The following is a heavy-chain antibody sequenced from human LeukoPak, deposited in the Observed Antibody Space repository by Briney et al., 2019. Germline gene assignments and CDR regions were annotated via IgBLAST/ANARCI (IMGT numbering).Heavy chain of an antibody. CDR3: AQDWWGSYLS. D-gene: IGHD1-26*01. V-gene: IGHV3-43*02. CDR1: VFTFASYA. J-gene: IGHJ4*02. CDR2: IFGDGETT. Sequence: SGGSLRLSCTASVFTFASYAMHWVRQAPGKGLVYVSLIFGDGETTHYADSVKGRFTISRDNGKNSLYLQMNNLRSDDTAFYYCAQDWWGSYLSWGRGTLVTVSS.